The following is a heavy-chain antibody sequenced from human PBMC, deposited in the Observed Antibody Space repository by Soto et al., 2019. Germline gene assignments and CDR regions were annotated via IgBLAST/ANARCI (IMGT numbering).Heavy chain of an antibody. Sequence: VASVKVSCKASGYTFTSYYMHWVRQAPGQGLEWMGIINPSGGSTSYAQKFQGRVTMTRDTSTSTVYMELSSLRSEDTAVYYCASSQPTTIFGVVIIARPYYYYYGMDVWGQGTTVTVSS. CDR3: ASSQPTTIFGVVIIARPYYYYYGMDV. V-gene: IGHV1-46*01. J-gene: IGHJ6*02. D-gene: IGHD3-3*01. CDR1: GYTFTSYY. CDR2: INPSGGST.